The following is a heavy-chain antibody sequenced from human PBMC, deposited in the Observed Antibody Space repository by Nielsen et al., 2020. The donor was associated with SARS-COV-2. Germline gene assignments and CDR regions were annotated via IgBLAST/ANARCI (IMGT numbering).Heavy chain of an antibody. D-gene: IGHD5-12*01. V-gene: IGHV3-23*01. CDR3: ARDGRIGYGVYLDY. J-gene: IGHJ4*02. Sequence: GESLKISCAASGFTFSAHAMIWVRQAAGKGLEWVSAVSGDVAHTTYYADSVKGRFTISRDNSKNTLYLQMNGLRAEDAAIYYCARDGRIGYGVYLDYWDQGTPVTVSS. CDR2: VSGDVAHTT. CDR1: GFTFSAHA.